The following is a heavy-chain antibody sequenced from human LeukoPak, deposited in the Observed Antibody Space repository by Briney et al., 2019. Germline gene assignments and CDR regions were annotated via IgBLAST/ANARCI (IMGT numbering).Heavy chain of an antibody. CDR1: GYTFTTYD. Sequence: SVKVSCKASGYTFTTYDINWVRQAPGQGLEWMGRIIPILGIANYAQKFQGRVTITADKSTSTAYMELSSLRSEDTAVYYCARGHGVDFDYWGQGTLVTVSS. CDR2: IIPILGIA. CDR3: ARGHGVDFDY. D-gene: IGHD3-16*01. V-gene: IGHV1-69*04. J-gene: IGHJ4*02.